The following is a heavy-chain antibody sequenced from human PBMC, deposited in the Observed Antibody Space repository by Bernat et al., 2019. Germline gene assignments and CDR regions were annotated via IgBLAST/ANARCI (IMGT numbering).Heavy chain of an antibody. V-gene: IGHV3-30*18. Sequence: QVQLVESGGGVVQPGRSLGLSCAASGFTFSNYAMHWVRQAPGKGPEWVALISSDGSDIYYADSVKGRFTISRDNSKNTLYLQMNSLRAEDTAVYYCAKDVTAMVNLYFDYWGQGTLVTVSS. D-gene: IGHD5-18*01. J-gene: IGHJ4*02. CDR2: ISSDGSDI. CDR3: AKDVTAMVNLYFDY. CDR1: GFTFSNYA.